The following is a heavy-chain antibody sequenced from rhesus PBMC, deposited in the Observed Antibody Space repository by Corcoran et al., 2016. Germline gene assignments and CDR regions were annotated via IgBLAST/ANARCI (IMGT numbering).Heavy chain of an antibody. D-gene: IGHD3-28*01. Sequence: EVQLAESGGGLVQPGGSLRLSCAASGFTFSDHYMDWVRQAPGKGLEWVGRIRKKAKSYTKENAAAVKGRFTISRDDSKNTLYRQMSSLKTEDTAVYYCTRARGAYHSGYYDYWGQGVLVAVSS. V-gene: IGHV3-38*01. CDR3: TRARGAYHSGYYDY. CDR1: GFTFSDHY. CDR2: IRKKAKSYTK. J-gene: IGHJ4*01.